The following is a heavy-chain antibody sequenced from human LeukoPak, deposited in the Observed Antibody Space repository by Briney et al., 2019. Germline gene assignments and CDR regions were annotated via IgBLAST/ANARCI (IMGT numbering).Heavy chain of an antibody. V-gene: IGHV1-69*01. Sequence: ESSVKVSCKASGGTFSSYAISWVRQAPGQGLEWMGGIIPIFGTANYAQKFQGRVTITADESTSTAYMELSSLRSEDTAVYYCARPLSSYDFWSGYPKGDYYYYMDVWGKGTTVTVSS. CDR3: ARPLSSYDFWSGYPKGDYYYYMDV. J-gene: IGHJ6*03. CDR1: GGTFSSYA. CDR2: IIPIFGTA. D-gene: IGHD3-3*01.